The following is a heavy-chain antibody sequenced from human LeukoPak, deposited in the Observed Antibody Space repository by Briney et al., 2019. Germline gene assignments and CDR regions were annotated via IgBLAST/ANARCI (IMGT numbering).Heavy chain of an antibody. Sequence: PGGSLRLSCAASEFSVGSNYMTWVRQAPGKGLEWVSLIYSGGSTYYADSVKGRFTISRDNSKNTLYLQMNSLRAEDTAVYYCARATLGREHHFDYWGQGTLVTVSS. CDR1: EFSVGSNY. CDR3: ARATLGREHHFDY. CDR2: IYSGGST. J-gene: IGHJ4*02. D-gene: IGHD7-27*01. V-gene: IGHV3-66*01.